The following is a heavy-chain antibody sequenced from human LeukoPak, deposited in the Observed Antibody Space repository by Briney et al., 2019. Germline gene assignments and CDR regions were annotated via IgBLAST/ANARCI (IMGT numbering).Heavy chain of an antibody. CDR2: MNPNSGNT. CDR3: ARVEFSSGYSHIY. D-gene: IGHD3-22*01. CDR1: GYTFTSYD. V-gene: IGHV1-8*01. Sequence: ASVKVSCKASGYTFTSYDINWVRQATGQGLEWMGWMNPNSGNTGYAQKFQGRVAMTRSTLISTAYMELNSLRSEDTAVYYCARVEFSSGYSHIYWGQGTPVTVSS. J-gene: IGHJ4*02.